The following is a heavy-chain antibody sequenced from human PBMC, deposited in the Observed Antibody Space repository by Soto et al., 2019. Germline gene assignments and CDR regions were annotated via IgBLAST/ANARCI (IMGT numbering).Heavy chain of an antibody. D-gene: IGHD3-10*01. J-gene: IGHJ4*02. CDR1: GYTFTSYG. CDR3: ARAEGPRYYYGSGSPEDY. Sequence: ASVKVSCKASGYTFTSYGISWVRQAPGQGLEWMGWISAYNGNTNYAQKLQGRVTMTTDTSTSTAYMELRSLRSDDTAVYYCARAEGPRYYYGSGSPEDYWGQGTLVTVSS. V-gene: IGHV1-18*01. CDR2: ISAYNGNT.